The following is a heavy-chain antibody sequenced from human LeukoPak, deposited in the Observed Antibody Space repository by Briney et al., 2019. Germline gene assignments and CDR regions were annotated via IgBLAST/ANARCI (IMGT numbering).Heavy chain of an antibody. J-gene: IGHJ3*02. CDR3: AKETNYYDSSGYLDAFDI. CDR1: GFTFSSHG. CDR2: ISPSDGIT. D-gene: IGHD3-22*01. Sequence: GGSLRLSCAASGFTFSSHGMNWVRQAPGKGLEWVSGISPSDGITYYTDSVKGRFTISRDNSKNTLYPQMNSLRAEDTAVYYCAKETNYYDSSGYLDAFDIWGQGTMVTVSS. V-gene: IGHV3-23*01.